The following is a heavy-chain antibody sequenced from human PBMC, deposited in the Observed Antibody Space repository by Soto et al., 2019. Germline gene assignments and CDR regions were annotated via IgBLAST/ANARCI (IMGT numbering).Heavy chain of an antibody. D-gene: IGHD3-22*01. CDR2: IKQDGSEK. CDR3: ARITMIVVVNYGMDV. Sequence: GGSLRLSCAASGFTFSSYWMSWVRQAPGKGLEWVANIKQDGSEKYYVDSVKGRFTISRDNAKNSLYLQMNSLRAEDTAVYYCARITMIVVVNYGMDVWGQGTTVTVSS. J-gene: IGHJ6*02. CDR1: GFTFSSYW. V-gene: IGHV3-7*01.